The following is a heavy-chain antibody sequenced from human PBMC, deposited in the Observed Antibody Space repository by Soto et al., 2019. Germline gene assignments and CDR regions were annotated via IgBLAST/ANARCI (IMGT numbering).Heavy chain of an antibody. Sequence: GGSLRLSCTASGFTFGDYAMSWFRQAPGKGLEWVGFIRSKAYGGTTEYAASVKGRFTISRDDSKSIAYLQMNSLRTEDTAVYYCTRVLTTVTDVPQYYFDYWGQGTLVTVSS. D-gene: IGHD4-17*01. CDR2: IRSKAYGGTT. CDR3: TRVLTTVTDVPQYYFDY. V-gene: IGHV3-49*03. J-gene: IGHJ4*02. CDR1: GFTFGDYA.